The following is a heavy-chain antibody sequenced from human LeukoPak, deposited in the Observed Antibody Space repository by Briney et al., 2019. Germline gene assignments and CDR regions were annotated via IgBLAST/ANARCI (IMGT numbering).Heavy chain of an antibody. J-gene: IGHJ5*02. Sequence: SETLSLTCTVSGGSLSSGDYYWSWIRQPPGKSLEWIAYMYYSGSTYYNPSLKSRVTMSADTSKNQLSLKLSSVTAADTAVYYCARPYYYDSRIDPWGQGILVTVSS. CDR3: ARPYYYDSRIDP. D-gene: IGHD3-22*01. CDR1: GGSLSSGDYY. CDR2: MYYSGST. V-gene: IGHV4-30-4*01.